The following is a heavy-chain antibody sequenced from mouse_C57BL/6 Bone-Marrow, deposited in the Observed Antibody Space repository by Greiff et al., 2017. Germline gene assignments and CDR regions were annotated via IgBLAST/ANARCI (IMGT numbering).Heavy chain of an antibody. CDR1: GYAFSSSW. V-gene: IGHV1-82*01. D-gene: IGHD1-1*01. CDR2: IYPGDGDT. CDR3: ARGGGGSSSYVLYFDY. Sequence: QVQLQQSGPELVKPGASVKISCKASGYAFSSSWMNWVKQRPGKGLEWIGRIYPGDGDTNYNGKFKGKATLTADKSSSTAYMQLSSLTSEDSAVYFCARGGGGSSSYVLYFDYWGQGTTLTVSS. J-gene: IGHJ2*01.